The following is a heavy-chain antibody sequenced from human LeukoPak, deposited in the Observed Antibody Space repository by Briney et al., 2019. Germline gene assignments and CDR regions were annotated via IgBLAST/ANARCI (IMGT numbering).Heavy chain of an antibody. CDR3: ATLGYYYDSSAIGY. J-gene: IGHJ4*02. D-gene: IGHD3-22*01. Sequence: GGSLRLFCVASGFDISYNYVGWVRQAPGKGLEWVSVIHTGGTTHYTDSVKGRFTISRDNAKNTLYLQMNSLRAEDTAVYYCATLGYYYDSSAIGYWGQGTLVTVSS. CDR1: GFDISYNY. V-gene: IGHV3-66*01. CDR2: IHTGGTT.